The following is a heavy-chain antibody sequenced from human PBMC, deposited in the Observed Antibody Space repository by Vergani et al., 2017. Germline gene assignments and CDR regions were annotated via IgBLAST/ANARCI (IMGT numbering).Heavy chain of an antibody. J-gene: IGHJ4*02. Sequence: QVQLVQSGAEVKKPGASVKVSCKTSGFTFSGYYIHWVRQAPGQGLAWMGWVNPNSGGTNYAQKFQGRVTMTRDTSINTAYMELNRLKSDDTAMYYCARDTRGGEWSGGYWGQGTLVTVSS. D-gene: IGHD3-16*01. V-gene: IGHV1-2*02. CDR1: GFTFSGYY. CDR3: ARDTRGGEWSGGY. CDR2: VNPNSGGT.